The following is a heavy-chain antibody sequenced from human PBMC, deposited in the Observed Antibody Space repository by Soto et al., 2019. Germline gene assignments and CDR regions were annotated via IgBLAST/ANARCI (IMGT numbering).Heavy chain of an antibody. J-gene: IGHJ4*02. V-gene: IGHV3-30-3*01. Sequence: GGSLRLSCGASGFTFSANAMHWVRQAPGRGLEWVAVISYDGSSEYYADSVKGRFTVSRDNAESTLSLHLNSLRLEDTAVYYCAVSRATYCSGGRCYDRSIDFWGQGTMVTVSS. CDR1: GFTFSANA. D-gene: IGHD2-15*01. CDR3: AVSRATYCSGGRCYDRSIDF. CDR2: ISYDGSSE.